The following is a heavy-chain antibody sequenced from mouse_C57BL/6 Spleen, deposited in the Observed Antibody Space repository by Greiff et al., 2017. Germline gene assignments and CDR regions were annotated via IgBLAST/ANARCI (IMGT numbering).Heavy chain of an antibody. CDR1: GYSFTSYY. Sequence: QVQLKQSGPELVKPGASVKISCKASGYSFTSYYIHWVKQRPGQGLEWIGWIYPGRGNTKYNEKFKGKATLTADTSSSTAYMQLSSLTSEDSAVYYCASPVVATDYAMDYWGQGTSVTVSS. D-gene: IGHD1-1*01. V-gene: IGHV1-66*01. J-gene: IGHJ4*01. CDR2: IYPGRGNT. CDR3: ASPVVATDYAMDY.